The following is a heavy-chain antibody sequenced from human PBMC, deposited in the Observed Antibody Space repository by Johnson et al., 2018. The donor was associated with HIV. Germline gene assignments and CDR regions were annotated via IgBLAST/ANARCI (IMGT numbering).Heavy chain of an antibody. Sequence: QVQLVESGGGVVQPGGSLRLSCVASGFTFRNYGMHWVRQAPGKGLEWVAVISYDGSNKYYADSVKGRFTISRDNSKNTLYLQMNSLRAEDTAVYYCAKATTGSDAFDIWGQGTMVTVSS. CDR2: ISYDGSNK. CDR1: GFTFRNYG. CDR3: AKATTGSDAFDI. V-gene: IGHV3-30*18. D-gene: IGHD1-1*01. J-gene: IGHJ3*02.